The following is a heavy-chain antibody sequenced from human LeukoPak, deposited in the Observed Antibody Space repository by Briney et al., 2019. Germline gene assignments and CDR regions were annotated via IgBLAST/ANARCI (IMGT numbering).Heavy chain of an antibody. CDR3: ARGGIVATIGDY. J-gene: IGHJ4*02. CDR1: GYTFTSYG. V-gene: IGHV1-8*02. CDR2: MNPNSGNT. D-gene: IGHD5-12*01. Sequence: ASVKVSCKASGYTFTSYGISWVRQAPGQGLEWMGWMNPNSGNTGYAQKFQGRVTMTRNTSISTAYMELSSLRSEDTAVYYCARGGIVATIGDYWGQGTLVTVSS.